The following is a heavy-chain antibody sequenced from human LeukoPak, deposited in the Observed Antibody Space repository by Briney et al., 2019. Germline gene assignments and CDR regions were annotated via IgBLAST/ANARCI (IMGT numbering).Heavy chain of an antibody. Sequence: SETLSLTCAVYGGSFSGYYWSWIRQPPGKGLEWIGVINHSGSTNYNPSLKSRVTISVDTSKNQFSLKLSSVTAADTAVYYCASSVDTAMVKAFDIWGQGTMVTVSS. CDR2: INHSGST. D-gene: IGHD5-18*01. V-gene: IGHV4-34*01. J-gene: IGHJ3*02. CDR3: ASSVDTAMVKAFDI. CDR1: GGSFSGYY.